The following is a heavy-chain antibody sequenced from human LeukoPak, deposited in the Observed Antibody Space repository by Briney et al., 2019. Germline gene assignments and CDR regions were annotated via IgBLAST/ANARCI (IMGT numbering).Heavy chain of an antibody. D-gene: IGHD5-12*01. CDR2: ISPSGGST. Sequence: ASVKVSCKAFGYTFTSNYMHWVRQAPGQGPEWMGVISPSGGSTTYAQKFQGRVTLTRDMATSTDYMEVSSLRSEDTAVYYCARDNSLGDSAWWFDPWGQGTLVTVSS. V-gene: IGHV1-46*01. J-gene: IGHJ5*02. CDR3: ARDNSLGDSAWWFDP. CDR1: GYTFTSNY.